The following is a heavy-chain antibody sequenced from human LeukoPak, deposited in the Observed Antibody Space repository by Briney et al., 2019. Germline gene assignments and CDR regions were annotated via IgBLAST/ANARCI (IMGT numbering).Heavy chain of an antibody. Sequence: SETLSLTCTVSGGSISSYYWSWIRQPPGKGLEWIGYIYYSGSTNYNPSLKSRVTISVDTSKNQFSLKLSSVTAADTAVYYCARGQGYSYGYGPYYYYMDVWGKGTTVTVSS. V-gene: IGHV4-59*12. CDR2: IYYSGST. CDR3: ARGQGYSYGYGPYYYYMDV. J-gene: IGHJ6*03. CDR1: GGSISSYY. D-gene: IGHD5-18*01.